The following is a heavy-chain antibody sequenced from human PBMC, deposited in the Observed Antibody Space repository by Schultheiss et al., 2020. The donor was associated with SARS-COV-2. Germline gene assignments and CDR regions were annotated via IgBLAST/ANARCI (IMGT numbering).Heavy chain of an antibody. CDR3: ARVYCSSTSCYQNDY. Sequence: ASVKVSCKASGYTFTGYYMHWVRQAPGQGLEWMGRINPNSGGTNYAQKFQGRVTMTRDTSISTAYMELSRLRSDDTAVYYCARVYCSSTSCYQNDYWGQGTLVTVSS. V-gene: IGHV1-2*06. J-gene: IGHJ4*02. CDR2: INPNSGGT. D-gene: IGHD2-2*01. CDR1: GYTFTGYY.